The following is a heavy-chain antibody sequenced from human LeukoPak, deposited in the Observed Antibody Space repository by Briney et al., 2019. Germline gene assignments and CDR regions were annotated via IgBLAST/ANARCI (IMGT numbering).Heavy chain of an antibody. D-gene: IGHD4-23*01. CDR1: GFTFSSYA. V-gene: IGHV3-30-3*01. J-gene: IGHJ4*02. CDR3: ARDLGWSFDY. CDR2: ISYDGCNK. Sequence: GRSLRLSCAASGFTFSSYAMHWVRQAPGKGLEWVAVISYDGCNKYHADSVKGRFTISRDNSKNTLYLQMNSLRAEDTAVYYCARDLGWSFDYWGQGTLVTVSS.